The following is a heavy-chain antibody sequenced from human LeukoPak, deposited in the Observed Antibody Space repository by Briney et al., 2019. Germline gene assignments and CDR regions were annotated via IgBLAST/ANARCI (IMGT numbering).Heavy chain of an antibody. D-gene: IGHD6-19*01. CDR1: GFTFSSYW. J-gene: IGHJ4*02. Sequence: GGSLRLSCAASGFTFSSYWMSWVRQAPGKGLEWVAVIWYDGSNTYFAASVKGRFTISRDNSKNTLYLQMNSLRAEDTAVYYCARERYTSAWYFDSWGRGTLVTVSS. CDR3: ARERYTSAWYFDS. V-gene: IGHV3-33*08. CDR2: IWYDGSNT.